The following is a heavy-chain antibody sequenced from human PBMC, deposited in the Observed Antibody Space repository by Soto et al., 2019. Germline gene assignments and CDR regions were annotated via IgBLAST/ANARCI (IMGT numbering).Heavy chain of an antibody. CDR3: ARGRYEDY. J-gene: IGHJ4*02. Sequence: QVHLVQSGAEVKKPGASVKVSYKGSGYGFTTYGITWVRQAPGQGLEWMAWISAHNGNTNYAQKLQGRVTVTRDTSTSTAYMELRSLRSDDTAVYYCARGRYEDYWGQGALVTVCS. CDR2: ISAHNGNT. CDR1: GYGFTTYG. D-gene: IGHD1-1*01. V-gene: IGHV1-18*01.